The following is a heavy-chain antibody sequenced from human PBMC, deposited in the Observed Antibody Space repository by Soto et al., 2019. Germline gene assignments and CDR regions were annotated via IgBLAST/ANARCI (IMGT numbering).Heavy chain of an antibody. V-gene: IGHV3-21*01. J-gene: IGHJ2*01. Sequence: GGSRRLSCAASGFTFSSYSMHWVRQAPRKGLEWVSSISSSSSYIYYADSVKGRVTISRDNAKNSLYLQMNSLRAEDTAVYYFASVIFNDTATTEIYTLSRHDVFDL. CDR2: ISSSSSYI. CDR1: GFTFSSYS. CDR3: ASVIFNDTATTEIYTLSRHDVFDL. D-gene: IGHD4-17*01.